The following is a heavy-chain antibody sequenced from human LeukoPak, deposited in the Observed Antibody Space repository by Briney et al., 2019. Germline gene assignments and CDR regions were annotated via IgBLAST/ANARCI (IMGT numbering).Heavy chain of an antibody. CDR3: ARSLGVDIGPFDY. CDR1: GYTFTGYY. D-gene: IGHD5-12*01. Sequence: ASVKVSCKASGYTFTGYYMHWVRQAPGQGREWMGWINPNSGGTNYAQKFQGRVTMTRDTSISTAYMELSRLRSDDTAVYYCARSLGVDIGPFDYWGQGTLVTVSS. V-gene: IGHV1-2*02. J-gene: IGHJ4*02. CDR2: INPNSGGT.